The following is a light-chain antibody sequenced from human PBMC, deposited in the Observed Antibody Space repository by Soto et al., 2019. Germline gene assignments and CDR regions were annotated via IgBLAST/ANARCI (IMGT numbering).Light chain of an antibody. CDR3: SSYTSSSTHVV. J-gene: IGLJ2*01. CDR1: SSDVGGYNY. V-gene: IGLV2-14*01. Sequence: QSVLTQPASVSGSPGQSITISCTGTSSDVGGYNYVSWYQQHPGKAPKHMIYEVSNRPSGVSNRFSGSKSGNTASLTISGLQAEDEADYYCSSYTSSSTHVVFGGGTQLTVL. CDR2: EVS.